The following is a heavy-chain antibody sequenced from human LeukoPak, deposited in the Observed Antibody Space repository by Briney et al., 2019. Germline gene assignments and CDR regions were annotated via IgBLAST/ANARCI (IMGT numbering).Heavy chain of an antibody. CDR1: GGAITSSSYY. CDR3: AKTVTAIAPWYFDY. J-gene: IGHJ4*02. V-gene: IGHV4-39*01. D-gene: IGHD2-21*02. CDR2: IDYSGST. Sequence: SETLSLTCNVSGGAITSSSYYWGWIRQPPGKGLEWIGSIDYSGSTYYNPALKSRVTISLDTSNNQFSLKLRSVTAADTAVYYCAKTVTAIAPWYFDYWGQGTLVTVSS.